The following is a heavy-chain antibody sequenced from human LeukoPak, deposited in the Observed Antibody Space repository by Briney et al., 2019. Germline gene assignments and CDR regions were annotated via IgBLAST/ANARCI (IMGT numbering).Heavy chain of an antibody. J-gene: IGHJ4*02. V-gene: IGHV3-53*01. Sequence: GGSVRLSCVASGFDVNDNFMIWVRQAPEQGLEWISIIYASGGAFHSESVKGRFSAFRDTSKNTIFLQMNNLRAADTAMYYCVRRHDYWGQGTLVTVSS. CDR3: VRRHDY. CDR1: GFDVNDNF. CDR2: IYASGGA.